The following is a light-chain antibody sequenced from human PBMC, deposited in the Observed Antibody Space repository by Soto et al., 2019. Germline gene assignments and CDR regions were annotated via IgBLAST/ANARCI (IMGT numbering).Light chain of an antibody. CDR2: ATS. CDR1: QSITNY. V-gene: IGKV1-39*01. J-gene: IGKJ1*01. CDR3: QQSYSTPRT. Sequence: DIQMTQSPSSLSASVGDRVTISCRASQSITNYLNWYQQKPGKAPKLLIFATSNLHSGVPSRFSGSGSGTDFTLIISSLQPEDFATYYWQQSYSTPRTFGQGTKVDIK.